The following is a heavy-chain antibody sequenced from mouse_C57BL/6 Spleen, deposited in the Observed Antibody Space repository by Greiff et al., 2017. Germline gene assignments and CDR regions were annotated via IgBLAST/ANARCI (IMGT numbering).Heavy chain of an antibody. Sequence: VQLQQPGAELVRPGSSVKLSCKASGYTFTSYWMHWVKQRPIQGLEWIGNIDPSDSETHYNQKFKDKATLTVDKSSSPAYMQLSSLTSEDSAVYYCARSMVTTYYFDYWGQGTTLTVSS. CDR2: IDPSDSET. J-gene: IGHJ2*01. D-gene: IGHD2-2*01. CDR3: ARSMVTTYYFDY. V-gene: IGHV1-52*01. CDR1: GYTFTSYW.